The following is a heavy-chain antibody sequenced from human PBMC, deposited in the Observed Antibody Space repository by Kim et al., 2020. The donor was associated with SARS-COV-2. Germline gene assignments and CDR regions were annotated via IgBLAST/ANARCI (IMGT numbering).Heavy chain of an antibody. V-gene: IGHV3-74*01. CDR1: GFTFSSYW. CDR2: INSDGSST. D-gene: IGHD3-22*01. CDR3: ARPHHSSGYYEYYFDY. Sequence: GGSLRLSCAASGFTFSSYWMHWVRQAPGKGLVWVSRINSDGSSTSYADSVKGRFTISRDNAKNTLYLQMNSLRAEDTAVYYCARPHHSSGYYEYYFDYWGQGTLVTVSS. J-gene: IGHJ4*02.